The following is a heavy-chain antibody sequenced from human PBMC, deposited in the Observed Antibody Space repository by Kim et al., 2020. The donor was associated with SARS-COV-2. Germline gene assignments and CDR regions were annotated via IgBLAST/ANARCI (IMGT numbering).Heavy chain of an antibody. J-gene: IGHJ4*02. D-gene: IGHD3-22*01. CDR2: ISGSGGST. Sequence: GGSLRLSCAASGFTFSSYAMSWVRQAPGKGLEWVSAISGSGGSTYYADSVKGRFTISRDNSKNTLYLQMNSLRAEDTAVYYCAKLQFLDYYDSSGYLIPSQVNDYWGQGTLVTVS. CDR3: AKLQFLDYYDSSGYLIPSQVNDY. CDR1: GFTFSSYA. V-gene: IGHV3-23*01.